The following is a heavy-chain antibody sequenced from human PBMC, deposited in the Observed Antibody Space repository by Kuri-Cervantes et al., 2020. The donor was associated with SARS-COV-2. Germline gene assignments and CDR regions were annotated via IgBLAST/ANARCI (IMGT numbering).Heavy chain of an antibody. V-gene: IGHV3-74*01. CDR3: ARGGCSSTSCYQYYFDY. Sequence: GGSLRLPCAASGFTFSSYWMHWVRQAPGKGLVWVSRINSDGSSTSYADSVKGRFTISRDNSKNTLYLQMGSLRAEDMAVYYCARGGCSSTSCYQYYFDYWGQGTLVTVSS. CDR1: GFTFSSYW. D-gene: IGHD2-2*01. J-gene: IGHJ4*02. CDR2: INSDGSST.